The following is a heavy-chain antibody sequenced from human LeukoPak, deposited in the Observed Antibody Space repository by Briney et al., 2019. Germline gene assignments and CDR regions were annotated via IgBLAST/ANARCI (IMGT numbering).Heavy chain of an antibody. CDR1: GGTFSSYA. Sequence: ASVKVSCKASGGTFSSYAISWVRQAPGQGLEWMGGIIPIFGTANYAQKFQGRVTITADKSTSTAYMELSSLRSEDTAVYYCAREWSWNYNWFDPWGQGTLVTVSS. CDR2: IIPIFGTA. V-gene: IGHV1-69*06. J-gene: IGHJ5*02. D-gene: IGHD1-7*01. CDR3: AREWSWNYNWFDP.